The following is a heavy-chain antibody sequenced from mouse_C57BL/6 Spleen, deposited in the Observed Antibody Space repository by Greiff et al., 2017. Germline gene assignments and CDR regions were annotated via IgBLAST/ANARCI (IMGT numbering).Heavy chain of an antibody. D-gene: IGHD2-10*02. CDR3: TREVSQDYYAMDY. CDR1: GFNFKDYY. J-gene: IGHJ4*01. CDR2: IDPGDGVT. V-gene: IGHV14-1*01. Sequence: EVQLQQPGAELVRPGASVKLPCTASGFNFKDYYMHWVKQRPEQGLEWIGWIDPGDGVTEYTPNFQGKATMTAYTSSNTAYLQLSSLTSEDTAVYYCTREVSQDYYAMDYWGQGTSVTVSS.